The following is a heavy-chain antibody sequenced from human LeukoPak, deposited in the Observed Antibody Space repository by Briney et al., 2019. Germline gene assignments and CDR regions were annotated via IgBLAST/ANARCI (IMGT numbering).Heavy chain of an antibody. D-gene: IGHD6-13*01. CDR3: ARIATKAAGVFYFDY. CDR1: GYTFTGYY. V-gene: IGHV1-2*02. Sequence: ASVKVSCKASGYTFTGYYMHWVRQAPGQGLEWMGWINPNSGGTNYAQKFQGRVTMTRDTSISTVYMELSRLRSDDTAVYYCARIATKAAGVFYFDYWGQGTLVTVSS. J-gene: IGHJ4*02. CDR2: INPNSGGT.